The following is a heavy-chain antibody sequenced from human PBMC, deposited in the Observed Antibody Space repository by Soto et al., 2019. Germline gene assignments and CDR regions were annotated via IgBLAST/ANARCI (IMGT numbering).Heavy chain of an antibody. CDR2: IWYDGSTK. CDR3: ARELKQQAVGDYYYGLDV. V-gene: IGHV3-33*01. J-gene: IGHJ6*02. CDR1: GFTFSSYG. Sequence: GGSLRLSCAASGFTFSSYGMHWVRQAPGKGLEWVAVIWYDGSTKNYADSVKGRFTISRDNSKNTLSLQMNSLRAEDTAVYYCARELKQQAVGDYYYGLDVWGQGTTVTVSS. D-gene: IGHD6-13*01.